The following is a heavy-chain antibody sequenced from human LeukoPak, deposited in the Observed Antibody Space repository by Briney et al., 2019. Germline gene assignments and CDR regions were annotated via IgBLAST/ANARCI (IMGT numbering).Heavy chain of an antibody. Sequence: ASVKVSCKASGYTFTSYYMHWVRQAPGQGLEWMGIINPSGGSTSYAQKFQGRVTMTRDTSTSTVYMELSSLRSEDTAVYYCTTGDARGGSRSANFDCWGQGTLVTVSS. CDR1: GYTFTSYY. V-gene: IGHV1-46*01. CDR3: TTGDARGGSRSANFDC. J-gene: IGHJ4*02. CDR2: INPSGGST. D-gene: IGHD3-10*01.